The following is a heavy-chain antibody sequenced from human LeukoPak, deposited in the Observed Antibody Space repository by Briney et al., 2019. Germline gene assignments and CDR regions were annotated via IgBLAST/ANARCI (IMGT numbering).Heavy chain of an antibody. CDR2: INHSGST. CDR1: GGSFSGYY. D-gene: IGHD4-17*01. CDR3: ASLTTVYYYYGMDV. V-gene: IGHV4-34*01. Sequence: PSETLSLTCAVYGGSFSGYYWSWIRRPPGKGLEWIGEINHSGSTNYNPSLKSRVTISVDTSKNQFSLKLSSVTAADTAVYYCASLTTVYYYYGMDVWGQGTTVTVSS. J-gene: IGHJ6*02.